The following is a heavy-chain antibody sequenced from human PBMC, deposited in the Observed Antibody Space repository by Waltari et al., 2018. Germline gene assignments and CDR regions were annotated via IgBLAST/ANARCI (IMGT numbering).Heavy chain of an antibody. CDR1: GGSINSYY. V-gene: IGHV4-59*01. CDR2: IYYSGST. D-gene: IGHD3-10*01. J-gene: IGHJ4*02. CDR3: ARGGRGITMVRGVIPDFDY. Sequence: QLQLQESGPGLVKPSETLSLTCTVSGGSINSYYWSWIRQPPGKGLEWIGYIYYSGSTNYNPSLKSRVTISVDTSKNQFSLKLSSVTAADTAVYYCARGGRGITMVRGVIPDFDYWGQGTLVTVSS.